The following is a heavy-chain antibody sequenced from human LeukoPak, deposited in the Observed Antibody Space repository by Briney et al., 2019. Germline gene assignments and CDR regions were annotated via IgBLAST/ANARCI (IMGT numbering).Heavy chain of an antibody. CDR3: ARDVSLDF. Sequence: GGSLRLSCAASGFSLSSYSMNWIRQAPGKGLEWVSSISTDNSYRHYADSVKGRFTISRDNPKNSLYLQMNTLRAEDTAVYYCARDVSLDFWGQGTLVTVSS. J-gene: IGHJ4*02. CDR2: ISTDNSYR. V-gene: IGHV3-21*06. CDR1: GFSLSSYS.